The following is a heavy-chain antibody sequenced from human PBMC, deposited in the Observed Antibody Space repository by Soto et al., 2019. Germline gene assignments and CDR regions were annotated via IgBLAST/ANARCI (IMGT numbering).Heavy chain of an antibody. CDR3: ARSLIDIVVVVAATTPLGMDV. Sequence: ASVKVSCKASGYTFTGYYMHWVRQAPGQGLEWMGWINPNSGGTNYAQKFQGWVTMTRDTSISTAYMELSRLRSDDTAVYYCARSLIDIVVVVAATTPLGMDVWGQGTTVTVSS. CDR2: INPNSGGT. V-gene: IGHV1-2*04. CDR1: GYTFTGYY. J-gene: IGHJ6*02. D-gene: IGHD2-15*01.